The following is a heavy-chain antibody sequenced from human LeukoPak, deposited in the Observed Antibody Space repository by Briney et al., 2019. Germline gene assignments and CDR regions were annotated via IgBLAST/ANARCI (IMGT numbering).Heavy chain of an antibody. V-gene: IGHV4-61*02. CDR3: ARGPYSYDSSGAFDI. CDR1: GDSLSSGDYY. CDR2: ISSSGST. J-gene: IGHJ3*02. Sequence: SQTLSLTCTVSGDSLSSGDYYWSWIRQPAGTGLEWVGRISSSGSTNYNPSLKSRVTIPVDTSKNQFSLKLSSVTAADTAVYFCARGPYSYDSSGAFDIWGQGTMVTVSS. D-gene: IGHD3-22*01.